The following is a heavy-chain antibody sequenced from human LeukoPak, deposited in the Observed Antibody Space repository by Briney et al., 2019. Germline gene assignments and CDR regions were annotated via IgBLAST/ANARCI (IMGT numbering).Heavy chain of an antibody. V-gene: IGHV4-39*01. J-gene: IGHJ4*02. CDR2: FYDSGST. Sequence: SETLSLTCTVSGGSISSSTYYWDWIRQPPGKGLEWIGNFYDSGSTWYNPSLKSRVTISGDTSKNQFSLKLTSVTAADTAVYYCARVGFGGYSYGYVDFWGQGTQVTVSS. CDR1: GGSISSSTYY. D-gene: IGHD5-18*01. CDR3: ARVGFGGYSYGYVDF.